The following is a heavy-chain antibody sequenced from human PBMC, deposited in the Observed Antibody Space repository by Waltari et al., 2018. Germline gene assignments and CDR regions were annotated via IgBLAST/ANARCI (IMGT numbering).Heavy chain of an antibody. J-gene: IGHJ4*02. V-gene: IGHV3-53*02. CDR1: GFSVSSNH. Sequence: EVQLVETGGGLIQPGGSLRLPCAVSGFSVSSNHVTWVRQVPGKGLEGVSVIYNDGRTYVADSVKGRFTISRDSSKNTVLLQMNMLRVDDTAVYYCAAYGGYSYWGQGTLVTVSS. CDR3: AAYGGYSY. CDR2: IYNDGRT. D-gene: IGHD3-22*01.